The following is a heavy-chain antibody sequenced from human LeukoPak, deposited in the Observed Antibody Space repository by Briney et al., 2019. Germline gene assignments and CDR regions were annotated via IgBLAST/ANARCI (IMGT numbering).Heavy chain of an antibody. V-gene: IGHV4-59*12. J-gene: IGHJ4*02. CDR3: ARDVSGTIAAAGTIDY. Sequence: SETLSLTCTVSGGSISSYYWSWIRQPPGKGLEWIGYIYYSGSTNYNPSLKSRVTMSVDTSKNQFSLKLSSVTAADTAVYYCARDVSGTIAAAGTIDYWGQGTLVTVSS. CDR2: IYYSGST. CDR1: GGSISSYY. D-gene: IGHD6-13*01.